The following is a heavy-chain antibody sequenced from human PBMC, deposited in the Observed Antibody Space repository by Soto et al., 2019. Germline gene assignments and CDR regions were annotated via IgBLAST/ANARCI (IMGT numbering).Heavy chain of an antibody. Sequence: SETLSLTCAVYGGSFSGYYWSWIRQPPGKGLEWIGEINHSGSTNYNPSLKSRVTISVDTSKNQFSLKLSSVTAADTAVYYCARPDYGDYVGGSWFDPWGQGTLVTVSS. CDR2: INHSGST. J-gene: IGHJ5*02. V-gene: IGHV4-34*01. D-gene: IGHD4-17*01. CDR3: ARPDYGDYVGGSWFDP. CDR1: GGSFSGYY.